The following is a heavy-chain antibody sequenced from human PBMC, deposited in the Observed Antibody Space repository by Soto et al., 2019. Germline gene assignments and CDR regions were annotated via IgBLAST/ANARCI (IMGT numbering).Heavy chain of an antibody. Sequence: EVQLVESGGGLVQPGGSLRLSCAASGFTVSSNYMSWVRQAPGKGLEWVAVIYRGGSTYYADSVKGRFTISRHNSNNTLYLHMSRLRAEDTAVYYCASSGWYGDYFDYWGQGTLVTVSS. D-gene: IGHD6-19*01. V-gene: IGHV3-53*04. CDR1: GFTVSSNY. J-gene: IGHJ4*02. CDR3: ASSGWYGDYFDY. CDR2: IYRGGST.